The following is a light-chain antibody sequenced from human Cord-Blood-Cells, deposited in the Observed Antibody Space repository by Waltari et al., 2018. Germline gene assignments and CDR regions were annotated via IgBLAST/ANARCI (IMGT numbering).Light chain of an antibody. Sequence: QSALTQPASLARSPGQSITIPCSETSTDVGGYHSASWYQQHPGKAPKLMIYDVSNRPSGVSNRFSGSKSGNTASLTISGLQAEDEADYYCSSYTSSSTLVFGGGTKLTVL. V-gene: IGLV2-14*01. CDR3: SSYTSSSTLV. J-gene: IGLJ2*01. CDR1: STDVGGYHS. CDR2: DVS.